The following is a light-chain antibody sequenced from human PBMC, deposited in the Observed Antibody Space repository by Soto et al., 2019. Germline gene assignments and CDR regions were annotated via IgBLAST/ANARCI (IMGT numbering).Light chain of an antibody. V-gene: IGLV2-23*03. J-gene: IGLJ3*02. Sequence: QSALTQPASVSGSPGQSITISCTGTSSDVGSYNLVSWYQQHPGKAPKLMIYEGDKRPSGVSSRFSGSKSGNTASLTISGLQAEDEAAYYCCSYAGSSAFNVLFGGGTKVTVL. CDR3: CSYAGSSAFNVL. CDR1: SSDVGSYNL. CDR2: EGD.